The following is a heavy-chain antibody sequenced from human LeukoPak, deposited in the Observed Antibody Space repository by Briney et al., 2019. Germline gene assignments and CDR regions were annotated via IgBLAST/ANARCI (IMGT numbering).Heavy chain of an antibody. CDR2: ISSSSSYI. CDR1: GFTFSSYS. V-gene: IGHV3-21*01. J-gene: IGHJ6*03. CDR3: ARERCSSTSCYFAYMDV. D-gene: IGHD2-2*01. Sequence: GGSLRLSCAASGFTFSSYSMNWVRQAPGKGLEWVSSISSSSSYIYYADSVKGRFTISRDNAKNSLYLQMNSLRAEDTAVYYCARERCSSTSCYFAYMDVWGEGTTVTVSS.